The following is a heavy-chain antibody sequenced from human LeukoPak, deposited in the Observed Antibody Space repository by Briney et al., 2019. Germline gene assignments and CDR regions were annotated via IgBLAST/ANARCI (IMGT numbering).Heavy chain of an antibody. CDR2: ISWNSGSI. Sequence: GGSLRLSCAASGFTFDDYAMHWVRQAPGKGLEWASGISWNSGSIGYADSVKGRFTISRDNAKNSLYLQMNSLRAEDMALYYCARGDRFRYSYADYWGQGTLVTVSS. V-gene: IGHV3-9*03. D-gene: IGHD5-18*01. J-gene: IGHJ4*02. CDR3: ARGDRFRYSYADY. CDR1: GFTFDDYA.